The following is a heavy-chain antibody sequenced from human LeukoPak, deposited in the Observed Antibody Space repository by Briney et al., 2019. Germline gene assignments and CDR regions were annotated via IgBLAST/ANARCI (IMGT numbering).Heavy chain of an antibody. D-gene: IGHD3-22*01. J-gene: IGHJ4*02. CDR3: ARDQGYDSSGPDY. V-gene: IGHV3-30-3*01. CDR1: GFTFSSYA. CDR2: ISYDGSNK. Sequence: GGSLRLSCAASGFTFSSYAMHWVRQAPGKGLEWVAVISYDGSNKYYADSVKGRFTISRDNSKNTLYLQMNSLRAEDTAVYYCARDQGYDSSGPDYWGQGTLVTVSS.